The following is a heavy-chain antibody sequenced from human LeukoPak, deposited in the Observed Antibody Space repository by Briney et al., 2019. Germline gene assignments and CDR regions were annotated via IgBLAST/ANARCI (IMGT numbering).Heavy chain of an antibody. CDR3: TRDPRVVDY. Sequence: GGSLRLSCAASGFTFSDHYMTWIRQAPGKGLEWVSYISNSGSTIKYADAVKGRFTISRDNAKDSLYLQMNSLRAEDTAVYYCTRDPRVVDYWGQGTLVTVSS. J-gene: IGHJ4*02. V-gene: IGHV3-11*01. CDR1: GFTFSDHY. D-gene: IGHD6-6*01. CDR2: ISNSGSTI.